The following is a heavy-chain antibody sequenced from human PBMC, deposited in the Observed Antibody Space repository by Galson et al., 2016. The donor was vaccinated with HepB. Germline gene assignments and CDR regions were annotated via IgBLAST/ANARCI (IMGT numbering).Heavy chain of an antibody. V-gene: IGHV1-2*02. J-gene: IGHJ4*02. CDR1: GYTFTGYY. D-gene: IGHD5-18*01. CDR2: INPHSGGT. CDR3: AREGQQWSNSPFDY. Sequence: SVKVSCKASGYTFTGYYVHWVRQAPGQGLEWMGWINPHSGGTKYAQTHQDRVIMTRDTSISTPYVELNGLTPDDTAMYYCAREGQQWSNSPFDYWGQGTLVTVYS.